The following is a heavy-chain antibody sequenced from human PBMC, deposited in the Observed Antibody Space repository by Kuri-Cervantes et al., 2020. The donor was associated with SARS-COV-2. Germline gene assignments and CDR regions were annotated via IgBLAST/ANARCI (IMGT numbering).Heavy chain of an antibody. Sequence: GSLRLSCSVSDASITSGYYWGWIRQPPGKGLEWIGYIHTGGSTNYNPSLKSRVTIPVDTSKNQFSLKLSSVTAADTAVYYCATNSFSDSYYNGDMDVWGKGTTVTVSS. D-gene: IGHD3-10*01. CDR3: ATNSFSDSYYNGDMDV. V-gene: IGHV4-4*09. CDR1: DASITSGYY. CDR2: IHTGGST. J-gene: IGHJ6*03.